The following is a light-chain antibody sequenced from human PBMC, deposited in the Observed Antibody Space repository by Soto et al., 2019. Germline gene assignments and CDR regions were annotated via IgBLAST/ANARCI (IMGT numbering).Light chain of an antibody. J-gene: IGKJ1*01. CDR1: QSISNW. Sequence: DIHMTQSPSTLPGSVLDRVMMTVLASQSISNWLAWYQQKPGTAPKVLIYHASNLQSGVPSRFSGSGSGTDFTLTISSLQTEDFATYYCQQSYSTRTFGQGTKVDIK. V-gene: IGKV1-39*01. CDR2: HAS. CDR3: QQSYSTRT.